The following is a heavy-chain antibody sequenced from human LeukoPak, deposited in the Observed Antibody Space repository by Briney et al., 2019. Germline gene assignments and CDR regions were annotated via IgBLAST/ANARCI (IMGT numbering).Heavy chain of an antibody. CDR3: ARDWGYIVVVPAASVEAFDI. Sequence: SVKVSCKASGGTFISYAISWVRQAPGQGLEWMGGIIPIFGTANYAQKFQGRVTITADESTSTAYMELSSLRSEDTAVYYCARDWGYIVVVPAASVEAFDIWGQGTMVTVSS. V-gene: IGHV1-69*13. D-gene: IGHD2-2*01. CDR1: GGTFISYA. CDR2: IIPIFGTA. J-gene: IGHJ3*02.